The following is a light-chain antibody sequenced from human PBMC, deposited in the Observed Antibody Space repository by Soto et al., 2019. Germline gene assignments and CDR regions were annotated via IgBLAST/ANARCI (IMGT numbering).Light chain of an antibody. CDR2: GAS. CDR3: QQYGSTPPIT. V-gene: IGKV3-20*01. J-gene: IGKJ5*01. Sequence: EIVLTQAPGTLSLSPGERATLSCRASQSVSSSSLAWYQQKPGQAPRLLIDGASSRATGIPDRFSGSGSGTDFTLAISSLEPEDLGVYYCQQYGSTPPITFGQGTRLDIK. CDR1: QSVSSSS.